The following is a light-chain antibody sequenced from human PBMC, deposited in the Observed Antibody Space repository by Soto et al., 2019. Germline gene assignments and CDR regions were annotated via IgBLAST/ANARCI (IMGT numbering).Light chain of an antibody. CDR3: QQYSSPWT. V-gene: IGKV1-5*03. J-gene: IGKJ1*01. Sequence: DIQMTQSPSTLSASVGDRVTITCRASQSIAWWLAWYQQKPGKAPKLLIYKASILESGVPSRFSGSGSGTEFTLTISSLQPDDIATYYCQQYSSPWTFGQGTKVEIK. CDR2: KAS. CDR1: QSIAWW.